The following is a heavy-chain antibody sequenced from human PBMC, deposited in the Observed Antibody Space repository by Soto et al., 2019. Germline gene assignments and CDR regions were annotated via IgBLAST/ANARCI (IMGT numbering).Heavy chain of an antibody. J-gene: IGHJ4*02. D-gene: IGHD3-22*01. CDR1: GFTFSPHD. CDR2: ISYDGSNE. CDR3: AKGRDSSGYYYAY. Sequence: QVQLVESGGGVVQPGTSLRLSCAASGFTFSPHDMHWVRQAPGKGLEWVALISYDGSNEYYAGSVRGRFTVSRDNSKNTLYLQMNTLRPEDTAVYYCAKGRDSSGYYYAYWGQGALVTVSS. V-gene: IGHV3-30*18.